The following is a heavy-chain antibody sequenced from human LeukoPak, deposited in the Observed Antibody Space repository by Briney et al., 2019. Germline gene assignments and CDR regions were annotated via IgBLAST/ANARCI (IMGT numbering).Heavy chain of an antibody. D-gene: IGHD3-16*02. CDR3: ARDIESRFDP. V-gene: IGHV4-59*01. CDR1: GGSISSYY. Sequence: SETLSLTCTGSGGSISSYYWSWLRQPPGKGLEWIGYIYYSGSTNYNPSLKSRVTISVDTSKNQFSLKLSSVTAADTAVYYCARDIESRFDPWGQGTLVTVSS. J-gene: IGHJ5*02. CDR2: IYYSGST.